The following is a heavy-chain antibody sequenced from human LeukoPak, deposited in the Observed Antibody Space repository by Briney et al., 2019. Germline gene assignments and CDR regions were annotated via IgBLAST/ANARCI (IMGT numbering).Heavy chain of an antibody. CDR3: ARRPYYYDSSGCDDAFDI. V-gene: IGHV4-59*01. CDR1: GGSISSYY. Sequence: PSETLSLTCTVSGGSISSYYWSWIRQPPGKGLEWIGYIYYSGSTNYNPSLKSRVTISVDTSKNQFSLKLSSVTAADTAVYYCARRPYYYDSSGCDDAFDIWGQGTMVTVSS. CDR2: IYYSGST. D-gene: IGHD3-22*01. J-gene: IGHJ3*02.